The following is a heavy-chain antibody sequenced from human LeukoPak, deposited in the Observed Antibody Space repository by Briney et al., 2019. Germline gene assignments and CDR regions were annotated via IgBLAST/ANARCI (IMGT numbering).Heavy chain of an antibody. CDR2: MNPNSGNT. V-gene: IGHV1-8*01. CDR3: ARERYSSSWYRSRRETDY. Sequence: ASVKVSCKASGYTFTSYDINWVRQATGQGLEWMGWMNPNSGNTGYAQKFQGRVTMTRNTSTSTAYMELSSLRSEDTAVYYCARERYSSSWYRSRRETDYWGQGTLVTVSS. J-gene: IGHJ4*02. D-gene: IGHD6-13*01. CDR1: GYTFTSYD.